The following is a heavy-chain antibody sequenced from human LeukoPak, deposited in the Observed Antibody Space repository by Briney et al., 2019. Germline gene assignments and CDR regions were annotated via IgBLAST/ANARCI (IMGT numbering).Heavy chain of an antibody. Sequence: ASVKVSCKASGYTFTSYGISWVRQAPGQGLEWMGWINPNSGGTNYAQKFQGRVTMTRDTSISTAYMELSRLRSDDTAVYYCATGIQPGMDVWGQGTTVTVSS. CDR3: ATGIQPGMDV. V-gene: IGHV1-2*02. D-gene: IGHD5-18*01. J-gene: IGHJ6*02. CDR2: INPNSGGT. CDR1: GYTFTSYG.